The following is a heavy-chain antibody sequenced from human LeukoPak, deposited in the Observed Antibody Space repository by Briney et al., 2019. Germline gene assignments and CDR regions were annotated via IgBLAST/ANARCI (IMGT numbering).Heavy chain of an antibody. CDR1: GVSISAYY. D-gene: IGHD6-19*01. CDR2: IYYSGNIYYSGNT. V-gene: IGHV4-59*01. CDR3: ARAGGGWSFDY. Sequence: SETLSLTCTVSGVSISAYYWSWIRQPPGKGLEWIGYIYYSGNIYYSGNTNYNPSLKSRVTISIDTSKNQFSLKLSSVTAADTAVYYCARAGGGWSFDYWGQGTLVTVSS. J-gene: IGHJ4*02.